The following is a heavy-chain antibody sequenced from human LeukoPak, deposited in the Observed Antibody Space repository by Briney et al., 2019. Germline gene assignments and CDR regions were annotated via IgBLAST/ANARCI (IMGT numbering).Heavy chain of an antibody. V-gene: IGHV3-21*01. J-gene: IGHJ4*02. Sequence: PGGSLRLSCAASGFTFSSYSMNWVRQAPGKGLEWVSSISSSSSYIYYADSVKRRFTISRDNAKNSLYLQMHSLRAEDTAVYYCARGRTYDYVWGSYRWYSFGYWGQGTLVTVSS. D-gene: IGHD3-16*02. CDR1: GFTFSSYS. CDR3: ARGRTYDYVWGSYRWYSFGY. CDR2: ISSSSSYI.